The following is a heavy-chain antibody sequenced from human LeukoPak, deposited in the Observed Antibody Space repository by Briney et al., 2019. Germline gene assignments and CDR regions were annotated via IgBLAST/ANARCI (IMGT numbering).Heavy chain of an antibody. V-gene: IGHV4-59*08. J-gene: IGHJ4*02. CDR1: GGSISSYY. D-gene: IGHD6-19*01. CDR3: ARRSVGSGWYDY. CDR2: IYYSGST. Sequence: SETPSLTCTVSGGSISSYYWSWIRQPPGKGLEWIGYIYYSGSTNYNPSLRSRVTISVDTSKNQFSLKLSSVTAADTAVYYCARRSVGSGWYDYWGQGTLVTVSS.